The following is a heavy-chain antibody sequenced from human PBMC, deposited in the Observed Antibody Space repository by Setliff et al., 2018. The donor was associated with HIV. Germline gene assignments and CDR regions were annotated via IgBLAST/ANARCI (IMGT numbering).Heavy chain of an antibody. CDR2: IYHSGST. D-gene: IGHD5-12*01. CDR1: GGSISSNNYY. V-gene: IGHV4-39*07. J-gene: IGHJ4*02. CDR3: ARSPLYSGYERYYFDY. Sequence: SETLSLTCTVSGGSISSNNYYWGWIRQPPGKGLEWIGEIYHSGSTNYNPSLKSRVTISLDRSKTQFSLKLSSVTAADTAVYYCARSPLYSGYERYYFDYWGQGTLVTVSS.